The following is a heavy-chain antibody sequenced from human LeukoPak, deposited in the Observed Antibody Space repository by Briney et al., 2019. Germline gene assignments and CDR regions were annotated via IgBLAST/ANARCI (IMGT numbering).Heavy chain of an antibody. D-gene: IGHD1-26*01. CDR2: IYYSGST. J-gene: IGHJ6*02. V-gene: IGHV4-59*01. Sequence: PSETLSLTCTVSGGSISSYYWSWIRQPPGKGLEWIGYIYYSGSTNYNPSLKSRVTISVDTSKNQFSLKLSSVTAADTAVYYCARDVGATTGYYYGMDVWGQGTTVTVSS. CDR1: GGSISSYY. CDR3: ARDVGATTGYYYGMDV.